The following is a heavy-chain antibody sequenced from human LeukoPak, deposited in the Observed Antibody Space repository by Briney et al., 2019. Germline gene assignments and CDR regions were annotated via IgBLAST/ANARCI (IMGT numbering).Heavy chain of an antibody. CDR2: ISHSGGT. D-gene: IGHD2-2*01. CDR3: ARGVCTSSSCYAGDYGMDV. Sequence: PSETLPLTCTVSGGSISSYYWSWIRQPPGKGLEWIGYISHSGGTNYNPSLKSRVAISLDTSKSQFSLRLSSVTAADTAVYYCARGVCTSSSCYAGDYGMDVWGQGTTVTVS. V-gene: IGHV4-59*08. CDR1: GGSISSYY. J-gene: IGHJ6*02.